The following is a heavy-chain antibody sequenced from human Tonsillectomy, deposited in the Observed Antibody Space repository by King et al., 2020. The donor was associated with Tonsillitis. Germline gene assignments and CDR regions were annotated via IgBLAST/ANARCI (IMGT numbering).Heavy chain of an antibody. CDR2: IKQDGSEK. V-gene: IGHV3-7*03. CDR1: GFTFSTYW. Sequence: VQLVESGGSLVQPGGSLRLSCAGSGFTFSTYWMSWVRQAPGKGLEWVANIKQDGSEKYYVDSVRGRFTISRDNAKNSLYLQMNGLRAEDTAEYYCARALRGYCWSGTCYTTFDYWGQGTLVTVSS. D-gene: IGHD2-15*01. J-gene: IGHJ4*02. CDR3: ARALRGYCWSGTCYTTFDY.